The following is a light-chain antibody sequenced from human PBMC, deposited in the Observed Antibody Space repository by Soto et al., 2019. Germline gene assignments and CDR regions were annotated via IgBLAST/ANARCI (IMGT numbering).Light chain of an antibody. CDR3: SSYTSTSSYV. CDR1: SSDVGGYNS. V-gene: IGLV2-14*03. CDR2: EVS. Sequence: SALTQPASVSRSPGQSITVSCTGTSSDVGGYNSVSWYQQHPGKPPKLIIYEVSNRPSGVSDRFSGSKSGNTASLTISGLQAEDEADYYCSSYTSTSSYVFATGTKVTVL. J-gene: IGLJ1*01.